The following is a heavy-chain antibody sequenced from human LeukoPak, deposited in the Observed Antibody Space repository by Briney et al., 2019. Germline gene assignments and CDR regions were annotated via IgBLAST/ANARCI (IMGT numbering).Heavy chain of an antibody. J-gene: IGHJ3*02. D-gene: IGHD3-22*01. V-gene: IGHV3-23*01. CDR2: ISGSGGST. CDR1: GFTFSSYA. Sequence: GGSLRLSCAASGFTFSSYAMSWVRQAPGKGLEWVSAISGSGGSTYYADSVKGRFTISRDNSKNTLFLQMNSLRAEDTALYYCAKHRDYDSSDAFHMWGQGTMVTVSS. CDR3: AKHRDYDSSDAFHM.